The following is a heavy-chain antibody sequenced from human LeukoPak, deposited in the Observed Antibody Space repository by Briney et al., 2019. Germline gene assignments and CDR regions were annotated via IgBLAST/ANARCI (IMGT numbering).Heavy chain of an antibody. CDR1: GFTFSSYS. Sequence: GRSLRLSCAASGFTFSSYSMNWVRQAPGKGLEWVSSISSSSSYIYYADSVKGRFTISRDNAKNSLYLQMNSLRAEDTAVYYCARDLSGGSSLRYYFDYWGQGTLVTVSS. CDR3: ARDLSGGSSLRYYFDY. V-gene: IGHV3-21*01. J-gene: IGHJ4*02. CDR2: ISSSSSYI. D-gene: IGHD2-15*01.